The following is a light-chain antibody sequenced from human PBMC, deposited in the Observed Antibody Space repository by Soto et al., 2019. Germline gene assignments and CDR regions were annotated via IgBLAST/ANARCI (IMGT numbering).Light chain of an antibody. CDR1: SSDVGGYNY. V-gene: IGLV2-14*01. CDR2: EVS. Sequence: QSVLTQPASVSGSPGQSITISCTGTSSDVGGYNYVSWYQQNPGKAPKLMIYEVSNRPSGVSNRFSGSKSGNMASLTISGLQAEDEADYYCSSYTINRTYVFGTGTKGTVL. J-gene: IGLJ1*01. CDR3: SSYTINRTYV.